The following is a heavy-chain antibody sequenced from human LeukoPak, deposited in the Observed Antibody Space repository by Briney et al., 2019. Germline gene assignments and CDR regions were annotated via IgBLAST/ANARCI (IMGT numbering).Heavy chain of an antibody. V-gene: IGHV3-23*01. D-gene: IGHD2-2*01. CDR1: GFTFSSYA. Sequence: GGSLRLSCAASGFTFSSYAMSWVRQAPGKGLEWVSAISGSGGSTYYADSVKGRFTISRDNSKNTLYLQMNSLRAEDTAVYYCARDSPPDIVVVPAALTMDVWGKGTTVTVSS. CDR2: ISGSGGST. CDR3: ARDSPPDIVVVPAALTMDV. J-gene: IGHJ6*03.